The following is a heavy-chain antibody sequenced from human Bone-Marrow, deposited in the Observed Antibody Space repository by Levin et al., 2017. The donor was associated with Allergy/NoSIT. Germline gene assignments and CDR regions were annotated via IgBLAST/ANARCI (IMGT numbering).Heavy chain of an antibody. CDR2: ISSSGSTR. CDR1: GFTFSSSE. Sequence: GESLKISCAASGFTFSSSEMNWVRQAPGKGLEWVSYISSSGSTRYHADSVKGRFTISRDNAKNSLYLQMNSLRVEDTAVYYCAKAMYNWGQGTLVTVSS. V-gene: IGHV3-48*03. J-gene: IGHJ4*02. CDR3: AKAMYN. D-gene: IGHD1-14*01.